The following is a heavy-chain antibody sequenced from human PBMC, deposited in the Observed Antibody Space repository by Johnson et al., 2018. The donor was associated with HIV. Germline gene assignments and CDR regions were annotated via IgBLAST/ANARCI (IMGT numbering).Heavy chain of an antibody. CDR3: ARGQWLVPGAFDI. CDR2: ISSSGRTI. Sequence: QVQLVESGGGLFKPGGSLRLSCAASGFTFGDYYMSWIRQAPGKGLEWVSYISSSGRTIYYVDSVKGRFTISRDNTKNSLYLQMNSVRDDDTAVYYCARGQWLVPGAFDIWGQGTMVTVSS. CDR1: GFTFGDYY. J-gene: IGHJ3*02. D-gene: IGHD6-19*01. V-gene: IGHV3-11*04.